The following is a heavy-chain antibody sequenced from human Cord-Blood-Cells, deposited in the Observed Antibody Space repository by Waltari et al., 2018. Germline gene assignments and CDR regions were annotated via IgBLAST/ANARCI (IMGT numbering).Heavy chain of an antibody. CDR1: GFTFSSYD. Sequence: EVQLVESGGGLVQPGGSLRLSCAASGFTFSSYDMNWVRQAPGKGLEWVSYISSSGSTIYYADSVKGRFTISRDNAKNSLYLQMNSLRAEDTAVYYCARMPPTADAFDIWGQGTMVTVSS. CDR3: ARMPPTADAFDI. J-gene: IGHJ3*02. D-gene: IGHD2-2*01. V-gene: IGHV3-48*03. CDR2: ISSSGSTI.